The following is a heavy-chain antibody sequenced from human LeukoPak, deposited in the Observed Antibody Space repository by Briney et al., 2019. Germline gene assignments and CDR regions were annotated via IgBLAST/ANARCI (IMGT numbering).Heavy chain of an antibody. CDR2: IIPILGIA. D-gene: IGHD3-3*01. V-gene: IGHV1-69*04. CDR3: ARAIFGVVIAYYYYGMDV. CDR1: GGTFSSYA. J-gene: IGHJ6*02. Sequence: SVKVSCKASGGTFSSYAISWVRQAPGQGLEWMGRIIPILGIANYAQKFQGRVTITADKSTSTAYMELSSLRSEDTAVYYCARAIFGVVIAYYYYGMDVWGQGTTVTVSS.